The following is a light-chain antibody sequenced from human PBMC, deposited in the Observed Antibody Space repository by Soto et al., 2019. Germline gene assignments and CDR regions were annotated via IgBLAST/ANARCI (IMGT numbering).Light chain of an antibody. Sequence: DIHMTQSPSSLSASVGYIFTITCRASQSISSYLNWYQQKPGKAPKLLIYAASSLQSGVPSRFSGSGSGTDFTLTISSLQTEDFANYYCQQSYSTLTLTFGGGTQVDIK. V-gene: IGKV1-39*01. CDR1: QSISSY. J-gene: IGKJ4*01. CDR3: QQSYSTLTLT. CDR2: AAS.